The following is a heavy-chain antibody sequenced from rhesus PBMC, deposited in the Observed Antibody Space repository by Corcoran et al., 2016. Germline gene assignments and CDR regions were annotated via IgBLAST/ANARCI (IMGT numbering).Heavy chain of an antibody. D-gene: IGHD6-37*01. Sequence: QVHLQEAGPGLVRPSETLSLTCAGSGASLGNYGGSWSRQTPGKGLEWIGGVGRSSGPTTYHPSLKSRVTISKDASRNQFSLNLRSVTAADTAVYYCAGGVWPFAFDLWGQGLRVTVSS. V-gene: IGHV4-80*01. J-gene: IGHJ3*01. CDR1: GASLGNYG. CDR3: AGGVWPFAFDL. CDR2: VGRSSGPT.